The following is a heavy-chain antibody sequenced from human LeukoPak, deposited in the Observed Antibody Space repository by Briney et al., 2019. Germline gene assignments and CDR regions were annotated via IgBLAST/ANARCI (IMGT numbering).Heavy chain of an antibody. CDR2: IYYSGST. D-gene: IGHD3-22*01. CDR3: ARLPLGYYDSSGYYYKKFDY. CDR1: GGSISSSSYY. J-gene: IGHJ4*02. V-gene: IGHV4-39*01. Sequence: PSETLSLTCTVSGGSISSSSYYWGWIRQPPGKGLEWIGSIYYSGSTYYNPSLKSRVTISVDTSKNQFSLKLSSVTAADTAVYYCARLPLGYYDSSGYYYKKFDYWGQGTLVTVSS.